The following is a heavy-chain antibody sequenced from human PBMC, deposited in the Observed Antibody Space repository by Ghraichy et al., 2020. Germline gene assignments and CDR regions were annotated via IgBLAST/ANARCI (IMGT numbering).Heavy chain of an antibody. CDR1: GGSLSDHF. J-gene: IGHJ2*01. V-gene: IGHV4-34*01. D-gene: IGHD2-8*02. Sequence: SQTLSLTCGVSGGSLSDHFWSWIRHSPGKGLEWIGEVDHRGNSNSNPSLKSRVTLSVDVSAHEFSVHLASVTAADTAVYYCARYRMVMYPSGWYFDVWGRGTPVTVSS. CDR2: VDHRGNS. CDR3: ARYRMVMYPSGWYFDV.